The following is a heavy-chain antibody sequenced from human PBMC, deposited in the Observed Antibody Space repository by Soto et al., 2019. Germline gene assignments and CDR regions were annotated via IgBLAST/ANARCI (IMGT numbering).Heavy chain of an antibody. CDR1: GFTFSNAW. CDR3: TTDSPTHFMTTVTNFDY. V-gene: IGHV3-15*01. J-gene: IGHJ4*02. D-gene: IGHD4-17*01. Sequence: GGSLRLSCAASGFTFSNAWMSWVRQAPGKGLEWVGRIKSKTDGGTTDYAAPVKGRLTISRDDSKNTLYLQMNSLKTEDKAVYYCTTDSPTHFMTTVTNFDYWGQGTLVTVSS. CDR2: IKSKTDGGTT.